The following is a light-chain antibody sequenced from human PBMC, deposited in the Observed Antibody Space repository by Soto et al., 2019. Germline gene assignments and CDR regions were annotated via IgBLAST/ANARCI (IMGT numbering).Light chain of an antibody. V-gene: IGLV2-14*01. Sequence: QSVLTQPASVSGSPGQSITISCTGTSLDVGGYNYVSWYQQHPGKAPKLMIYDVSNRPSGVSNRFSGSKSGNTASLTISGLQAEDEADYYCSSYTSSSTLFGTGTKVTVL. CDR3: SSYTSSSTL. CDR1: SLDVGGYNY. J-gene: IGLJ1*01. CDR2: DVS.